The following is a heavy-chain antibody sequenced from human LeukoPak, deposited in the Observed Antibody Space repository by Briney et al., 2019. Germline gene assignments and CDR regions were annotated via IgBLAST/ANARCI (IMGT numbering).Heavy chain of an antibody. Sequence: GGSLRLSCAVSGFTVSSNYMSWVRQAPGKGLEWVSVIYTGGTTYYADSVKGRFTISRDNSKNTLYLQMNSLRAEDTAVYYCAKDRSYSSSCLDYWGQGTLVTVSS. CDR2: IYTGGTT. V-gene: IGHV3-66*02. J-gene: IGHJ4*02. CDR3: AKDRSYSSSCLDY. D-gene: IGHD6-6*01. CDR1: GFTVSSNY.